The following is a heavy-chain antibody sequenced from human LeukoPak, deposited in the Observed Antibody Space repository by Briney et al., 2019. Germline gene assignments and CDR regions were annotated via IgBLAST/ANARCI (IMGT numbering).Heavy chain of an antibody. V-gene: IGHV4-59*08. CDR1: GDSIRSYY. CDR3: ASHGSSGHDPLT. Sequence: TSETLSLTCTVSGDSIRSYYWNWIRRPPGKGLEWIGYIYYTGSTSYNPSLKSRVTISLDTSKSQFSLRLTSVTAADTAVYYCASHGSSGHDPLTWGQGTLDTVSS. CDR2: IYYTGST. J-gene: IGHJ4*01. D-gene: IGHD5-12*01.